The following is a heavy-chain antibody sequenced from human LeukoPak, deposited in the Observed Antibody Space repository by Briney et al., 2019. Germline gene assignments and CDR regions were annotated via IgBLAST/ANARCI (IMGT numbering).Heavy chain of an antibody. CDR2: ISSSSSYI. Sequence: GGSLRLSCAASGFTFSSYSMNWVRQAPGEGLEWVSSISSSSSYIYYADSVKRRFTISRDNAKNSLYLQMNSLRAEDTAVYYCARDCGYSYGYGYWGQGTLVTVSS. CDR3: ARDCGYSYGYGY. D-gene: IGHD5-18*01. CDR1: GFTFSSYS. J-gene: IGHJ4*02. V-gene: IGHV3-21*01.